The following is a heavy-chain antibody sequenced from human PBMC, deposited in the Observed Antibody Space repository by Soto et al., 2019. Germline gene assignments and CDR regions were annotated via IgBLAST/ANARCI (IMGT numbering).Heavy chain of an antibody. V-gene: IGHV1-58*02. D-gene: IGHD6-6*01. CDR3: ARDAARRSNFYYYYYGMDV. CDR1: GFTFTSSA. CDR2: IVVGSGNT. Sequence: SVKVSCKASGFTFTSSAMQWVRQARGQRLEWIGWIVVGSGNTNYAQKFQERVTITRDMSTSTAYMELSGLRSEDTAVYYCARDAARRSNFYYYYYGMDVWGQGTTVTVSS. J-gene: IGHJ6*02.